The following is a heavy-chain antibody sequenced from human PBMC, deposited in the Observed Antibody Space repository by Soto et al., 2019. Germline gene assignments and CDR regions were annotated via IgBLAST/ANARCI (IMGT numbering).Heavy chain of an antibody. D-gene: IGHD6-19*01. CDR1: GGTFSSYA. Sequence: SVKVSCKASGGTFSSYAISWVRQAPGQGLEWLGGIIPIFGTANYAQKFQGRVTITADESTSTAYMKLSSRRSEDTAVYYCARALIAVAGKRYYYHGMDVWGQGTTVTVSS. V-gene: IGHV1-69*13. J-gene: IGHJ6*02. CDR2: IIPIFGTA. CDR3: ARALIAVAGKRYYYHGMDV.